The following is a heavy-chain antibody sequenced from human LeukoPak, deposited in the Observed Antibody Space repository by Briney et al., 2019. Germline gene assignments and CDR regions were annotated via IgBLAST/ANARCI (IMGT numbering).Heavy chain of an antibody. CDR2: LSRRSKNI. Sequence: GGSLRLSCAASGFTFSTYSMNWVRQAPGKGLEWVAYLSRRSKNIYHADSVKGRFTISRDDAKNSLYLQMNSLRAEDTAVYYCARAFDTSWDYYYMDVWGKGTTVTVSS. CDR3: ARAFDTSWDYYYMDV. D-gene: IGHD2-2*01. J-gene: IGHJ6*03. V-gene: IGHV3-21*01. CDR1: GFTFSTYS.